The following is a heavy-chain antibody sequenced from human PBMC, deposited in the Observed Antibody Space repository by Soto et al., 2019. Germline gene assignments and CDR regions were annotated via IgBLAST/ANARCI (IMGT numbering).Heavy chain of an antibody. CDR3: ARVGYYYDSSGPFDY. Sequence: SVKVSCKASGGTFSSYAISWVRQAPGQGLEWMGGIIPIFGTANYAQKFQGRVTITADESTSTAYMELSSLRSEDTAVYYCARVGYYYDSSGPFDYWGQGTLVTVSS. CDR2: IIPIFGTA. J-gene: IGHJ4*02. D-gene: IGHD3-22*01. V-gene: IGHV1-69*13. CDR1: GGTFSSYA.